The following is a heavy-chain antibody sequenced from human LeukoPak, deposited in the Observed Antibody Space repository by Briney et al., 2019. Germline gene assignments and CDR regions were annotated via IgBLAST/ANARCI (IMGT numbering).Heavy chain of an antibody. J-gene: IGHJ4*02. Sequence: QTGGSLRPSCAASGFTFSRHAMHWVRQTPGKGLEWVAVISSDGRDKHYADSVKGRFTISRDNSRNTLYLQINSLRPEDTAVYYCAKDAAIAAAGYYFDYWGQGTLVTVSS. D-gene: IGHD6-13*01. CDR2: ISSDGRDK. CDR3: AKDAAIAAAGYYFDY. CDR1: GFTFSRHA. V-gene: IGHV3-30*18.